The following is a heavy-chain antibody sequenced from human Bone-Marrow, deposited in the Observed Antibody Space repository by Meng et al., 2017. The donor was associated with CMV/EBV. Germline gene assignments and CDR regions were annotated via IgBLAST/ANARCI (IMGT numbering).Heavy chain of an antibody. Sequence: GESLKISCATSGLSFSGSHTHWVRQAPGKGLEWVAYIWNDESEKSSADSVKGRFTVSRDNSKNTLYLQMTRLRAEDTAVYWCARDGGAWNFDYWGQGTLVTVSS. CDR3: ARDGGAWNFDY. D-gene: IGHD1-1*01. V-gene: IGHV3-30*02. J-gene: IGHJ4*02. CDR2: IWNDESEK. CDR1: GLSFSGSH.